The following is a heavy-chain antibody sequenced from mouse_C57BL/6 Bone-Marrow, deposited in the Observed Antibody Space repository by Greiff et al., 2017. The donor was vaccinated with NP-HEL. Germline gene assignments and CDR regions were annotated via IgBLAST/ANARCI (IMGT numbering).Heavy chain of an antibody. CDR2: FHPYNDDT. J-gene: IGHJ1*03. D-gene: IGHD1-1*01. CDR1: GDNGKKEK. Sequence: QVQLQQSGAELVKPGASVKREGKEAGDNGKKEKREGRKKKEGKSREAIGNFHPYNDDTKYNEKFKGKATLTVEKSSSTVYLELSRLTSDDSAVYYCARGTTVVAPYFDVWGTGTTVTVSS. V-gene: IGHV1-47*01. CDR3: ARGTTVVAPYFDV.